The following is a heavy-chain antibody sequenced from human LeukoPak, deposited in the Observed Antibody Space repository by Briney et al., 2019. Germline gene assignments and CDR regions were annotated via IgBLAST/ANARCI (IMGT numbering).Heavy chain of an antibody. CDR3: ARTRYYYNSRSYGAPYYFDY. V-gene: IGHV4-39*01. Sequence: SETLSLTCTVSGGSISSSSYYWGWIRQPPGKGLEWIGTIYYSGTTYYNPSLRSRVTISVDTSKNQFSLKLSSVTAADTAVYYCARTRYYYNSRSYGAPYYFDYWGQGTLVTVSS. J-gene: IGHJ4*02. CDR2: IYYSGTT. CDR1: GGSISSSSYY. D-gene: IGHD3-10*01.